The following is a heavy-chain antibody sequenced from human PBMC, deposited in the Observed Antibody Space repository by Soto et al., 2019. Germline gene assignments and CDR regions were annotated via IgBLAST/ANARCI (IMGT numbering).Heavy chain of an antibody. CDR3: AKDTTGGSSWLLDV. J-gene: IGHJ6*02. V-gene: IGHV3-43*01. D-gene: IGHD6-13*01. Sequence: EVQLVESGGVVVQPGGSLRLSCAASGFTFDDYTMHWVRQAPGKGLEWVSLISWDGGSTYYADSVKGRFTISRDNSKNSLYLQMNSLRTEDTALYYCAKDTTGGSSWLLDVWGQGTTVTVSS. CDR2: ISWDGGST. CDR1: GFTFDDYT.